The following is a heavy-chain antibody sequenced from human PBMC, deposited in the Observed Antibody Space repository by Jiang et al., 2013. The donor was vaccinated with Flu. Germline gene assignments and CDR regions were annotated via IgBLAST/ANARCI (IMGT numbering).Heavy chain of an antibody. Sequence: ETLSLTCTVSGGSISSSSYYWGWIRQPPGKGLEWIGSIYYSGSTYYNPSLKSRVTISVDTSKNQFSLKLSSVTAADTAVYYCAGILAAAKHNWFDPWGQGTLVTVSS. J-gene: IGHJ5*02. CDR1: GGSISSSSYY. CDR3: AGILAAAKHNWFDP. CDR2: IYYSGST. D-gene: IGHD6-13*01. V-gene: IGHV4-39*07.